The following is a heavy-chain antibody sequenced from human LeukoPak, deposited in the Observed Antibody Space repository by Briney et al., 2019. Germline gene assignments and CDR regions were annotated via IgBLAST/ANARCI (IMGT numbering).Heavy chain of an antibody. Sequence: ASVKVSCKASGYTFTSYGISWVRQAPGQGLEWMGWISAYNGNTNYAQKLQGRVTMTSDTSTSTAYMELRSLRSDDTAVYYCARGVYCSSTSCYYMDVWGKGTTVTVSS. CDR3: ARGVYCSSTSCYYMDV. CDR2: ISAYNGNT. D-gene: IGHD2-2*01. V-gene: IGHV1-18*01. J-gene: IGHJ6*03. CDR1: GYTFTSYG.